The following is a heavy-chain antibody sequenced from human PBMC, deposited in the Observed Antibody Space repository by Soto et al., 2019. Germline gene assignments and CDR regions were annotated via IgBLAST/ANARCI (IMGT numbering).Heavy chain of an antibody. V-gene: IGHV3-23*01. CDR2: LSASGDNT. CDR1: GFTFSIYA. J-gene: IGHJ4*02. Sequence: EVKLLESGGGLVQPGGSLRLSCAASGFTFSIYAMNWVRLAPGTGLEWISALSASGDNTYYADSVKGRFTISRDNSKNTLYLQMNSLRAEDTAVYYCAKAGTHSYSDCWGQGTLVTVSS. CDR3: AKAGTHSYSDC. D-gene: IGHD1-1*01.